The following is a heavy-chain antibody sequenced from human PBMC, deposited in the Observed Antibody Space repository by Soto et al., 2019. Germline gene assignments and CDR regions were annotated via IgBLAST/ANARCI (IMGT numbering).Heavy chain of an antibody. V-gene: IGHV3-48*02. CDR1: GFTFSSYS. CDR2: ISDSSSVI. Sequence: EVQLVESGGGLVQPGGSLRLSCAASGFTFSSYSMNWVRQAPGKGLEWVSYISDSSSVIHYADSVKGRFTISRDNAKNSLYLQMSSLRDEDTAVYYCARGTLEHCGGSCYSGVDPWGQGTLVTVSS. CDR3: ARGTLEHCGGSCYSGVDP. J-gene: IGHJ5*02. D-gene: IGHD2-15*01.